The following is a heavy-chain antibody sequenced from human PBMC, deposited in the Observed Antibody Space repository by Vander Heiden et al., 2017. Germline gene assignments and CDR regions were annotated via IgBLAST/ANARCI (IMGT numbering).Heavy chain of an antibody. D-gene: IGHD2-2*01. CDR1: GFTSSSYG. CDR2: ISYDGSNK. J-gene: IGHJ6*02. CDR3: AKDCSSTSCYGMDV. V-gene: IGHV3-30*18. Sequence: QVQLVESGGGVVQPGRSRRLSCAASGFTSSSYGMHWVRQAPGKGLDWVAVISYDGSNKYYADSVKGRFTISRDNSKNTLYLQMNSLRAEDTAVYYCAKDCSSTSCYGMDVWGQGTTVTVSS.